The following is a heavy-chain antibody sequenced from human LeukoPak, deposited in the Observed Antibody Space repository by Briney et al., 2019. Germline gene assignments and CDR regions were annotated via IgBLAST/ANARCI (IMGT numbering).Heavy chain of an antibody. V-gene: IGHV4-39*07. CDR1: GGSISSNSYY. Sequence: PSETLSLTCTVSGGSISSNSYYWGWIRQPPGKGLEWIGSIYYSGSTYYNPSLKSRVTISVDTSKNQFSLKLSSVTAADTAVYYCARVSGSQRVDYWGQGTLVTVSS. D-gene: IGHD1-26*01. J-gene: IGHJ4*02. CDR2: IYYSGST. CDR3: ARVSGSQRVDY.